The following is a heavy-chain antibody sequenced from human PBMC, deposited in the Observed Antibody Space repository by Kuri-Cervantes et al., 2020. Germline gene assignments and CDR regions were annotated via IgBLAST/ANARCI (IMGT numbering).Heavy chain of an antibody. V-gene: IGHV1-18*01. CDR2: ISAYNGNT. CDR1: GYTFTSYR. D-gene: IGHD6-19*01. J-gene: IGHJ4*02. Sequence: ASVKVSCKASGYTFTSYRISWVRQAPGQGLEWMGWISAYNGNTNYAQKLQGRVTMTRDTSTSTVYMELSSLRSEDTAAYYCARGRRMAVAGTWFDYWGQGTLVTVSS. CDR3: ARGRRMAVAGTWFDY.